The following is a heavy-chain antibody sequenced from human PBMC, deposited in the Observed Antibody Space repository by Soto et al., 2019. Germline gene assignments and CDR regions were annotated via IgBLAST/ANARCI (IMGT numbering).Heavy chain of an antibody. V-gene: IGHV4-59*08. Sequence: SETLSLTCTVSGGSISSYYWSWIRQPPGKGLEWIGYIFYSGSTNYNPSLKSRVTISVDTSKNQFSLKLTSVTAADTAVYYCARPRYSGYDSFFDSWGQGTLVTVSS. D-gene: IGHD5-12*01. CDR1: GGSISSYY. CDR2: IFYSGST. CDR3: ARPRYSGYDSFFDS. J-gene: IGHJ4*02.